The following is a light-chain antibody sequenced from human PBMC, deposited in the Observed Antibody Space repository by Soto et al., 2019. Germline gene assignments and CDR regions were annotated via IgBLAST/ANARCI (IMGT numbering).Light chain of an antibody. CDR3: QQLNSYLT. Sequence: DIQLTQSLSFLSASVGDRVTITCRASQDISNYLAWYQQKPGKAPKLLIYVASTLQSGVPSRFSGSGSGTEFTLTIDSLQPDDVATYYCQQLNSYLTFGPGTTVDF. V-gene: IGKV1-9*01. CDR2: VAS. CDR1: QDISNY. J-gene: IGKJ3*01.